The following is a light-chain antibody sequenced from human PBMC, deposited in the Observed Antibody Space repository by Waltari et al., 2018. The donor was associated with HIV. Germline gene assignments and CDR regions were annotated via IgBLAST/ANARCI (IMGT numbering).Light chain of an antibody. CDR3: QTWGTGIQV. V-gene: IGLV4-69*01. CDR2: LNSDGSH. CDR1: SGHSHYA. J-gene: IGLJ1*01. Sequence: QLVLTHSPSASASLGASVKLTCTLSSGHSHYAIAWHQQQPEKGPRYLMKLNSDGSHTKGDGIPDRFSGSSSGAERYLTISTLQSEDEADYYCQTWGTGIQVFGSGTKVTVL.